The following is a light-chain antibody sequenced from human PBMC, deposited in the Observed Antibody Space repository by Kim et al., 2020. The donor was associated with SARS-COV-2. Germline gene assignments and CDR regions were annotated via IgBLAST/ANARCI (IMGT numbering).Light chain of an antibody. CDR3: QQYDDWPPWT. CDR1: QSVSSN. CDR2: GAS. Sequence: VSTGETAPLSCRASQSVSSNVAWYQQKPGQAPRLLIYGASTRATDIPARFSGSGSGTDFTLTISSLQSEDLAVYHCQQYDDWPPWTFGQGTKVEIK. J-gene: IGKJ1*01. V-gene: IGKV3-15*01.